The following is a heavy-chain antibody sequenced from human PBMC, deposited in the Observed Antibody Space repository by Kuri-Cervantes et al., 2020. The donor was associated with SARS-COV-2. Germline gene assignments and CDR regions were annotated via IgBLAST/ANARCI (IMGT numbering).Heavy chain of an antibody. Sequence: GGSLRLSCAASGFTFISYAMHWVRQAPGKGLEWVAVISYDGSNKYYADSVKGRFTISRDNSKNTLYLQMNSLRAEDTAVYYCARDSMGSGWYYYYYYYGMDVWGQGTTVTVSS. J-gene: IGHJ6*02. D-gene: IGHD6-19*01. V-gene: IGHV3-30*03. CDR1: GFTFISYA. CDR3: ARDSMGSGWYYYYYYYGMDV. CDR2: ISYDGSNK.